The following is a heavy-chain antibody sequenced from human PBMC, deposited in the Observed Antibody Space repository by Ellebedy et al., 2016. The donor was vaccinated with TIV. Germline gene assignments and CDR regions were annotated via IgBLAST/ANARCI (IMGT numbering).Heavy chain of an antibody. D-gene: IGHD1-1*01. V-gene: IGHV4-34*01. J-gene: IGHJ4*02. CDR3: ARETGTDNDY. CDR2: INPSGST. Sequence: GSLRLSCAASGFTFSSFAMSWVRQAPGKGLEWIGEINPSGSTNYNPSLKGRVTISVDTSKNQLSLKLSSVTAADTAVYYCARETGTDNDYWGQGTLVTVSS. CDR1: GFTFSSFA.